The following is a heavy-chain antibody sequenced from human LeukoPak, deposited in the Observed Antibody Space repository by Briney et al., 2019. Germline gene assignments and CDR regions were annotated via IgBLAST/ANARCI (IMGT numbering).Heavy chain of an antibody. Sequence: SETLSLTCTVSGGSISRSLYYWGWIRQPPGKGLEWIGTIYYSGTTYYNPSLRSRVAVSVDTSNNQFSLKLSSVTAADTAVYYCARHNSGDLYYFDYWGQGTLVTVSS. CDR3: ARHNSGDLYYFDY. V-gene: IGHV4-39*01. CDR1: GGSISRSLYY. D-gene: IGHD4-17*01. J-gene: IGHJ4*02. CDR2: IYYSGTT.